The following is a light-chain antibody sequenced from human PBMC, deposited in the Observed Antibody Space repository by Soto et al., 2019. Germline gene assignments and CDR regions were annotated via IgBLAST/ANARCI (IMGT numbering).Light chain of an antibody. CDR1: SSDVGAYTY. Sequence: QSVLTQPPSASGSRGQAVTISCTGTSSDVGAYTYVSWFQQHPGKAPKLIIYDVTKRPSGVPHHFSGSKSGNTASLTISGLQAEDGADYYCCSYAGGYTHVFGTGTKVTVL. J-gene: IGLJ1*01. CDR2: DVT. CDR3: CSYAGGYTHV. V-gene: IGLV2-11*01.